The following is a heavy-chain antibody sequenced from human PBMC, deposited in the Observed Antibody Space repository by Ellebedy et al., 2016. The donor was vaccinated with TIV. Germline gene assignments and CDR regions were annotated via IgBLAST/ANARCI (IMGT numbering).Heavy chain of an antibody. J-gene: IGHJ3*02. CDR3: ARIRMYSGSYRAFDI. CDR2: IDWDDDK. V-gene: IGHV2-70*01. D-gene: IGHD1-26*01. Sequence: SGPTLVKPTETLTLTCTFSGFSLRTSGMCVSWIRQPPGKALEWLALIDWDDDKYYNTSLKTRLTISKDTSTNQVVLTMTNMEPVDTATYYCARIRMYSGSYRAFDIWGQGTMVTVSS. CDR1: GFSLRTSGMC.